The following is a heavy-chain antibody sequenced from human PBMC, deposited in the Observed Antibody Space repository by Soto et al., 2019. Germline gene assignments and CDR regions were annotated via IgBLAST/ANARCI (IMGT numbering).Heavy chain of an antibody. V-gene: IGHV3-74*03. CDR1: GFTFSGSW. CDR2: ITSDGSGT. CDR3: GRNAIFVRGVPDQY. Sequence: GGSLRLSCAASGFTFSGSWMHWVRQARGKGLEWVSRITSDGSGTACADSVKGRFSISRDNAKNTVYLQMDSLRVEDTAVYYCGRNAIFVRGVPDQYWGQGTPATVSS. D-gene: IGHD3-10*02. J-gene: IGHJ4*02.